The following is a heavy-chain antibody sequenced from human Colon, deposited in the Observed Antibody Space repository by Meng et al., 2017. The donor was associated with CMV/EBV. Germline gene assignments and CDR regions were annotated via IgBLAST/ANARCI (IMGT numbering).Heavy chain of an antibody. V-gene: IGHV3-7*04. CDR1: GFSFGSYW. J-gene: IGHJ4*02. Sequence: GGSLRLSCAAPGFSFGSYWMKWVRQAPGKGLEWVANINQDGSVKYYVDSLKGRFAISRDNAENSLYLQMNSLMAEDTAVYYCARATYYYDDSGFGHWGQGTLVTVSS. CDR3: ARATYYYDDSGFGH. CDR2: INQDGSVK. D-gene: IGHD3-22*01.